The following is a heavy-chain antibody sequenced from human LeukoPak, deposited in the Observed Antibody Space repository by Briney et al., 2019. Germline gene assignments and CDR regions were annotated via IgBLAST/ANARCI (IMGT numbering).Heavy chain of an antibody. CDR3: ARGSYDSSDFEYFHH. Sequence: ASVKVSCKASGYTFTGYYMHWVRQAPGQGLEWMGWINPNSGGTNYAQKFQGRVTMTRDTSISTAYMELNRLRSDDTAVYYCARGSYDSSDFEYFHHWGQGTLVTVS. CDR1: GYTFTGYY. J-gene: IGHJ1*01. V-gene: IGHV1-2*02. D-gene: IGHD3-22*01. CDR2: INPNSGGT.